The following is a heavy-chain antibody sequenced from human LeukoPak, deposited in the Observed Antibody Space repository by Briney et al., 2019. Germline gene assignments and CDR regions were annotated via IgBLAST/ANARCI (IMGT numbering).Heavy chain of an antibody. J-gene: IGHJ4*02. CDR2: ISPHNSNK. CDR3: ARDLGYDSSGYYRTPAYFDY. Sequence: ASLNVSRKASGSTFSSYGISWVREAPGQGLAWMGGISPHNSNKNYAHKLQGRVTMTTDTSTSTAYMELRSLRSDYTAVYYCARDLGYDSSGYYRTPAYFDYWGQGTLVTVSS. D-gene: IGHD3-22*01. CDR1: GSTFSSYG. V-gene: IGHV1-18*01.